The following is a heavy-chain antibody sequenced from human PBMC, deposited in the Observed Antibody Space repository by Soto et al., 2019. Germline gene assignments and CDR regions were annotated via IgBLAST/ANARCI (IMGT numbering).Heavy chain of an antibody. D-gene: IGHD2-15*01. CDR1: GFTFSDYY. CDR3: ARDTVAVVVVAADSTLGY. CDR2: ISYDGSNK. V-gene: IGHV3-30-3*01. J-gene: IGHJ4*02. Sequence: PGGSLRLSCAGSGFTFSDYYMDWVRQAPGKGLEWVAVISYDGSNKYYADSVKGRFTISRDNSKNTLYLQMNSLRAEDTAVYYCARDTVAVVVVAADSTLGYWGQGTLVTVSS.